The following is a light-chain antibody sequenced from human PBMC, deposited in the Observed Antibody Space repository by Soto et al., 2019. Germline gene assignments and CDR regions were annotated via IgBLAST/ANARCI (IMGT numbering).Light chain of an antibody. J-gene: IGKJ5*01. CDR2: AAS. CDR1: QSISSY. V-gene: IGKV1-39*01. CDR3: QQIYSTPPIT. Sequence: DIQMTQSPSSLSASLGDRFTITCRASQSISSYLNWYQQKPGKAPKLLIYAASTLQSGVPSRFSGSGSGTDFTLTISSLQPEDFATYYCQQIYSTPPITFGQGTRLEI.